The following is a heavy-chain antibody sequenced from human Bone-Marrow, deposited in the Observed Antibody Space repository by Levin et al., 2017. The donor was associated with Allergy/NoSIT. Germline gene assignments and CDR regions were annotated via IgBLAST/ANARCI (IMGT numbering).Heavy chain of an antibody. CDR3: ARAQSWGVYFDY. J-gene: IGHJ4*02. Sequence: PSETLSLTCSVSGDSVSRGSYYWSWIRQPPGKGLEWIGYIYYSGSTKYSPSLKSRVTISLDMSKNQFSLNLSSVTAADTAVYYCARAQSWGVYFDYWGQGTLVAVSS. CDR2: IYYSGST. V-gene: IGHV4-61*01. CDR1: GDSVSRGSYY. D-gene: IGHD3-16*01.